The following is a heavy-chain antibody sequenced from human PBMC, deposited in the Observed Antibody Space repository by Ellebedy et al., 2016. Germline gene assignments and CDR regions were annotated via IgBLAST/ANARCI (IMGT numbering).Heavy chain of an antibody. D-gene: IGHD4-17*01. Sequence: ASVKVSCXASGYTFTSYYMHWVRQATGQGLEWMGWMNPNSGNTGYAQKFQGRVTMTRNTSISTAYMELSSLRSEDTAVYYCARVGYGDPREYYYYYMDVWGKGTTVTVSS. CDR2: MNPNSGNT. CDR3: ARVGYGDPREYYYYYMDV. V-gene: IGHV1-8*02. J-gene: IGHJ6*03. CDR1: GYTFTSYY.